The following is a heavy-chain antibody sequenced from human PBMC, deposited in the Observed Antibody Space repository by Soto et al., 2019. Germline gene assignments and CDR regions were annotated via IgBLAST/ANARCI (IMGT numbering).Heavy chain of an antibody. D-gene: IGHD6-19*01. CDR1: GFSLSSTRMA. CDR3: AHIVVAGLGYYLDY. J-gene: IGHJ4*02. V-gene: IGHV2-5*02. Sequence: QITLKESGPTLVKPTQTLTLTCTFSGFSLSSTRMAVGWIRQPPGKGLEWLALIYWDDDKRYSPFLKSRLTITKDTSKNQVVLTMSNMDPVDTARYYCAHIVVAGLGYYLDYWGQGTLVTVSS. CDR2: IYWDDDK.